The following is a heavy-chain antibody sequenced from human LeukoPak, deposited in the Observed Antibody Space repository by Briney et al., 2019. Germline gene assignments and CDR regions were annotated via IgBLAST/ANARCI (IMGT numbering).Heavy chain of an antibody. V-gene: IGHV3-48*01. Sequence: GGSLRLSCAASGFTFSRYTMNWVRRAPGKGLEWISDISSSSTTVHYADSVKGRFTISRDNAKSSLYLQMNNLRAEDTAVYYCARDPREWGLPYFDCWGLGTLVTISS. CDR1: GFTFSRYT. CDR2: ISSSSTTV. CDR3: ARDPREWGLPYFDC. D-gene: IGHD1-26*01. J-gene: IGHJ4*02.